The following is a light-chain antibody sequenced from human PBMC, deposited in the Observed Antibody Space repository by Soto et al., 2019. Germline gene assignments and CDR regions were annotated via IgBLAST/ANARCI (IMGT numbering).Light chain of an antibody. CDR3: QQYDKWPWT. CDR1: QTINNN. Sequence: DIVMTQSPATLSMSPGERATLSCRASQTINNNLAWNQQKPGQAPRLLIYGASTRATGILDRFSGSGSGTEFNLTIGSLQSEDCAVYYCQQYDKWPWTFGQGTKVEIK. V-gene: IGKV3-15*01. J-gene: IGKJ1*01. CDR2: GAS.